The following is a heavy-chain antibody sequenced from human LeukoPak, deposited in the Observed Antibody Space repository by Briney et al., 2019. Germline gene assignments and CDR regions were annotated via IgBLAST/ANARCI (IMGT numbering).Heavy chain of an antibody. V-gene: IGHV1-2*02. CDR2: INPNSGGT. J-gene: IGHJ4*02. Sequence: ASVKVSCKASGYTFTSYGISWVRQAPGQGLEWMGWINPNSGGTNYAQKFQGRVTMTRDTSISTAYMELSRQRSDDTAVYYCARTAGLTMVRGVIMWPYFDYWGQGTLVTVSS. CDR3: ARTAGLTMVRGVIMWPYFDY. CDR1: GYTFTSYG. D-gene: IGHD3-10*01.